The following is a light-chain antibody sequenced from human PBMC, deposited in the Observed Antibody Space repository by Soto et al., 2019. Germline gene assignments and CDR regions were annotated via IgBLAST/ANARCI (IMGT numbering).Light chain of an antibody. CDR1: SSNIGGNS. V-gene: IGLV1-51*01. J-gene: IGLJ1*01. CDR3: GSWDSSLSAYV. Sequence: PGQKVTISCSGSSSNIGGNSVSWYQQLPGTAPKLLIYDDDKRPSGIPDRFSGSKSGTSATLGITGFQTGDEADYYCGSWDSSLSAYVFATGTKVTVL. CDR2: DDD.